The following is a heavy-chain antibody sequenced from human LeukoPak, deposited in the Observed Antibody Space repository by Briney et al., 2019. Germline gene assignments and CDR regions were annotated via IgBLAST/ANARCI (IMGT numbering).Heavy chain of an antibody. CDR1: GYSFTSYW. D-gene: IGHD2-15*01. J-gene: IGHJ4*02. CDR3: ARPVAATSEHDY. Sequence: GESLKISCKGSGYSFTSYWITWVRQMPGKGLEWMGRIDPSDSYSNYSPSFQGHVTISTDKSISTAYVQWSSLKASDTAMYYCARPVAATSEHDYWGQGTLVTVSS. V-gene: IGHV5-10-1*01. CDR2: IDPSDSYS.